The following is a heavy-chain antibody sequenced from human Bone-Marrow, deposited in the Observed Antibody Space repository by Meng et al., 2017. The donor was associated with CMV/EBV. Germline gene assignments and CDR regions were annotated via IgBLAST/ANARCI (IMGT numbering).Heavy chain of an antibody. J-gene: IGHJ4*02. CDR1: GESFIGNY. CDR3: ARGAGAIFGVVR. Sequence: SETLSLTCAVEGESFIGNYWSWIRHPPGKGLEWIGEINHDGSTNYNPSLKSRVTISADTSKSHFSLKLRSLSAADTAVYYCARGAGAIFGVVRWGQGKLVTVYS. V-gene: IGHV4-34*01. D-gene: IGHD3-3*01. CDR2: INHDGST.